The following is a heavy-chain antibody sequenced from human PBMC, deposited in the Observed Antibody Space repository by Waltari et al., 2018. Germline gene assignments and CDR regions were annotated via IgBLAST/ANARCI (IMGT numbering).Heavy chain of an antibody. CDR3: TKGNDYSDS. J-gene: IGHJ4*02. V-gene: IGHV3-30*18. CDR1: VFPFRSSG. Sequence: QVQLVESGGGVVQPGRSLRLSCSASVFPFRSSGMHWVRQAPGKGLEWVAGISYDGKKQNYIDSVRGRFTISRDNSKNTLYLQMNSLTIEDTSIYYCTKGNDYSDSWGQGTLVSVSS. CDR2: ISYDGKKQ.